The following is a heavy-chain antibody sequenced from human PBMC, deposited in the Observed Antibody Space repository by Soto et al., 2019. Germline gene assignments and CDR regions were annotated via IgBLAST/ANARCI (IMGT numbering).Heavy chain of an antibody. CDR2: IYYSGST. CDR1: GGSISSGGYY. Sequence: QVQLQESGPGLVKPSQTLSLTCTVSGGSISSGGYYWSWIRQHPGKGLEWIGYIYYSGSTYYNPSLKSRVTISVDTSKNQFALKLSSVTAADTAVYYCARDCGYGGNHYWYFDLWGRGTLVTVSS. J-gene: IGHJ2*01. V-gene: IGHV4-31*03. CDR3: ARDCGYGGNHYWYFDL. D-gene: IGHD2-15*01.